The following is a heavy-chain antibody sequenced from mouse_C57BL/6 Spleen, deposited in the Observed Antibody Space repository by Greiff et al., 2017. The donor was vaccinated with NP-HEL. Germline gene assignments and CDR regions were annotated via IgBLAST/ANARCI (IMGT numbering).Heavy chain of an antibody. CDR2: INPYNGGT. CDR3: ARYYYGSSYKGY. CDR1: GYTFTDYY. Sequence: EVQLQQSGPVLVKPGASVKMSCKASGYTFTDYYMNWVKQSHGKSLEWIGVINPYNGGTSYNQKFKGKATLTVDKSSSTAYMELNSLTSEDSAVYYCARYYYGSSYKGYWGQGTTLTVSS. D-gene: IGHD1-1*01. J-gene: IGHJ2*01. V-gene: IGHV1-19*01.